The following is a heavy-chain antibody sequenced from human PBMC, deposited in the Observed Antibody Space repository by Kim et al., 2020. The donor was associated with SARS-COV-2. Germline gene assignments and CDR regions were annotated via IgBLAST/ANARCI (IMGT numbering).Heavy chain of an antibody. Sequence: GGSLRLSCVTSGVSFTENDMSWVRQAPGKGLEWVATILRSGGNTYYADSVKGRFTISRDTSRSILYLQMNSLTADDTALYYCEGGGRSLAPWGPGTQVTV. D-gene: IGHD3-16*01. J-gene: IGHJ5*02. CDR2: ILRSGGNT. CDR3: EGGGRSLAP. V-gene: IGHV3-23*01. CDR1: GVSFTEND.